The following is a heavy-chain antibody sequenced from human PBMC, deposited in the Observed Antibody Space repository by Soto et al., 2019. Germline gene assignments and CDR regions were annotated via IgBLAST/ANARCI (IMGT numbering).Heavy chain of an antibody. CDR2: ISYDGINK. CDR3: AKSMYNWNDGFFDY. CDR1: GFTFSSYG. D-gene: IGHD1-1*01. J-gene: IGHJ4*02. Sequence: QVQLVESGGGVVQPGRSLRLSCAASGFTFSSYGMHWVRQAPGKGLEWVAIISYDGINKYYANSVKGRFTISRDNSKNTLYLQMNSLRAEDTAVSYCAKSMYNWNDGFFDYWGQGTLVTVSS. V-gene: IGHV3-30*18.